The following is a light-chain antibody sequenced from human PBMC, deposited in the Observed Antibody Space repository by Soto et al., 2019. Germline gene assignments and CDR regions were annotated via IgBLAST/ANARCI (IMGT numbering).Light chain of an antibody. CDR1: QSVSNDY. V-gene: IGKV3-20*01. Sequence: EIVLTQSPGTLSLSPGERATLSCRASQSVSNDYVAWYQQKPGQAPRLLIYGASSRATGIPDRFSGSGSGTDFTLTISRLEPEDFAVFYCHQYGTSPFTFGQGTKLESK. CDR3: HQYGTSPFT. CDR2: GAS. J-gene: IGKJ2*01.